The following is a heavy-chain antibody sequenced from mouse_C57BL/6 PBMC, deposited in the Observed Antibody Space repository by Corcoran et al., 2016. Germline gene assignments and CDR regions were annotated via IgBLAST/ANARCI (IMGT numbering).Heavy chain of an antibody. J-gene: IGHJ4*01. D-gene: IGHD2-4*01. CDR1: GYTFTDYY. V-gene: IGHV1-19*01. CDR3: ARDDYDRGMDY. Sequence: EVQLQQSGPVLVKPGASVTMSCKASGYTFTDYYMNWVKQSHGKSLEWIGVINPYNGGTSYNQKFKGKATLTADKSSSTAYMQLSSLTSEDSAVYFCARDDYDRGMDYWGQGTSVTVSS. CDR2: INPYNGGT.